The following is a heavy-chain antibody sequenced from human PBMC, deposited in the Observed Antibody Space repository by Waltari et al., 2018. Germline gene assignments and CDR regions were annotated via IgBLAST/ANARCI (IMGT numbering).Heavy chain of an antibody. Sequence: SGGGLVQPGRSLRLSCAASGFTFDDYAMHWVRQAPGKGLEWVSGISWNSGSIGYADSVKGRFTISRDNAKNSLYLQMNSLRAEDTALYYCATMNYWGQGTLVTVSS. D-gene: IGHD3-22*01. V-gene: IGHV3-9*01. CDR2: ISWNSGSI. J-gene: IGHJ4*02. CDR3: ATMNY. CDR1: GFTFDDYA.